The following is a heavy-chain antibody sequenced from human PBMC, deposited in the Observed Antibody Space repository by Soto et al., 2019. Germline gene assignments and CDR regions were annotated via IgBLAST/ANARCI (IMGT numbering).Heavy chain of an antibody. Sequence: MRVTWIRQPPGKSLECLARIDWDDTKFYSATLRTRLSISKDTSKNQVVLTMTNVDPVDTGTYYCARNFFTGAYNQDTSWYFPLGIWGQGT. CDR1: MR. V-gene: IGHV2-70*04. CDR2: IDWDDTK. J-gene: IGHJ3*02. D-gene: IGHD7-27*01. CDR3: ARNFFTGAYNQDTSWYFPLGI.